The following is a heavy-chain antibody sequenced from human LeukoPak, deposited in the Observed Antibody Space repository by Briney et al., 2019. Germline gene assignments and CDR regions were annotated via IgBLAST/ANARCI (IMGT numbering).Heavy chain of an antibody. CDR1: GFTFGDYA. D-gene: IGHD3/OR15-3a*01. Sequence: PGGSLRLSCAASGFTFGDYAMHWVRQAPGKGLEWVSGISWNSGRIGYADSVKGRFTISRDNAKNSLYLQMNSLRVEDMALYYCAKGVYYDFWTGRFDSWGQGTLVTVSS. CDR3: AKGVYYDFWTGRFDS. J-gene: IGHJ4*02. CDR2: ISWNSGRI. V-gene: IGHV3-9*03.